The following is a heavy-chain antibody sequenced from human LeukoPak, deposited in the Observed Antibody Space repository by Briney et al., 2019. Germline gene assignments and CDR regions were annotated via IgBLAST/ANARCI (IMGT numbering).Heavy chain of an antibody. V-gene: IGHV1-46*01. CDR3: ARAFGYCSGGSCYFDY. CDR1: GYTFTSYY. Sequence: ASVKVSCKASGYTFTSYYVHWVRQAPGQGLEWMGIINPSGGSTSYAQKFQGRVTMTRDTSTSTVYMELSSLRAEDTAVYYCARAFGYCSGGSCYFDYWGQGTLVTVSS. D-gene: IGHD2-15*01. J-gene: IGHJ4*02. CDR2: INPSGGST.